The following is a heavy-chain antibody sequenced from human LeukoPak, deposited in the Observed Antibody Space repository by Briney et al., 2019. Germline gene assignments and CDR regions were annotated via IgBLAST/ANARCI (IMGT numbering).Heavy chain of an antibody. Sequence: GGSLRLSCAGSGFTFGGYGMHWFRQTPGKGLEWVAVIAYDGSRAFYADSVKGRFTISRDNSKNTMSVQMDDLRAEDTAVYYCTRYNNDHFDFWGQGTLVTVYS. CDR1: GFTFGGYG. D-gene: IGHD1-14*01. CDR3: TRYNNDHFDF. J-gene: IGHJ4*02. CDR2: IAYDGSRA. V-gene: IGHV3-33*01.